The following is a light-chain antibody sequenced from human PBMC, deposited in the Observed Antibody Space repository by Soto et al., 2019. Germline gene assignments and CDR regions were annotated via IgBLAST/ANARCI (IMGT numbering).Light chain of an antibody. CDR1: QSISSW. Sequence: DVRMTQSPSTLSASVGDRVTITFRASQSISSWLAWYQQKPGKAPKVLIFDASSLESGVPSRFSGSGSATEFTLTISSLQPDDFATYYCQQYSTYPWTFGQGTKVDIK. J-gene: IGKJ1*01. CDR2: DAS. CDR3: QQYSTYPWT. V-gene: IGKV1-5*01.